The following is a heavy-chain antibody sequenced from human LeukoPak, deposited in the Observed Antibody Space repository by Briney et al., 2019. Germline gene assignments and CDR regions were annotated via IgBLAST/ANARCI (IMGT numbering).Heavy chain of an antibody. V-gene: IGHV1-58*02. J-gene: IGHJ4*02. Sequence: SVKVSCKASGFTFTSSAMQWVRQARGQRLEWIGWIVVGSGNTNYAQKFQGRVTITADESTSTAYMELSSLRSEDTAVYYCARGNGGGVVSYFDYWGQGTLVTVSS. CDR1: GFTFTSSA. CDR3: ARGNGGGVVSYFDY. CDR2: IVVGSGNT. D-gene: IGHD3-16*01.